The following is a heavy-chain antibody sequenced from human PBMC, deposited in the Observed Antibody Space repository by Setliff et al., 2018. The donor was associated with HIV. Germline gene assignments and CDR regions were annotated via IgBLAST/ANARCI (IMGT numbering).Heavy chain of an antibody. J-gene: IGHJ5*02. V-gene: IGHV4-4*07. CDR1: GGSFGVYR. D-gene: IGHD3-10*01. CDR2: IDSSGTT. CDR3: ARDRHSSGLGSYGP. Sequence: TLSLPCTISGGSFGVYRWSWIRQSAGRGLEWIGRIDSSGTTDYKPSLKRRVAISVDTSRNQFSLRVTSVTAADTAVYFCARDRHSSGLGSYGPWGPGILVTVSS.